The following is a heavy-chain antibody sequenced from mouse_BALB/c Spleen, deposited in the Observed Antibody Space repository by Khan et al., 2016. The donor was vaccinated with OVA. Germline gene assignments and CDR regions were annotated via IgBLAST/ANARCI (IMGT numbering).Heavy chain of an antibody. J-gene: IGHJ2*01. CDR2: ISYSGST. CDR1: GDSITSGY. Sequence: EVQLQESGPSLVKPSQTLSLTCSVTGDSITSGYWNWIRKFPGNKLEYMGYISYSGSTYYNPSLKSRISITRDTSKNQHYLQLNSMTTEDSATYYGAGTSYYGNDYFDYWGQGTTLTVSS. V-gene: IGHV3-8*02. CDR3: AGTSYYGNDYFDY. D-gene: IGHD2-10*01.